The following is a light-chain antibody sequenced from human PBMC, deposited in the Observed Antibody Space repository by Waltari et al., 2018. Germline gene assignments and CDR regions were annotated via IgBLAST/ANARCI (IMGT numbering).Light chain of an antibody. J-gene: IGKJ1*01. CDR3: QQSHNGRT. CDR2: AAS. V-gene: IGKV1-39*01. CDR1: QNIDNY. Sequence: DIQMTQSPPSLSASVGDRVTITCRASQNIDNYLNWYQQKSGRAPKLLIYAASTLLSGVPSRFSGSGSGTDFSLTISSLQTEDFATYYCQQSHNGRTFGQGTRVEIK.